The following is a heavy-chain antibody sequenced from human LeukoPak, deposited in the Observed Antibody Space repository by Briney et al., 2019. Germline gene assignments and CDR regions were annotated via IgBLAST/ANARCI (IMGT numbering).Heavy chain of an antibody. Sequence: SETLSLTCTVSGGSICSYYWSWIRQPPGKGLEWIGYIYYSGSTNYNPSLKSRVTISVDTSKNQFSLKLSSVTAAVTAVYYCARSSPLVALDAFDIWGQGTMVTVSS. J-gene: IGHJ3*02. CDR2: IYYSGST. D-gene: IGHD2-8*02. CDR3: ARSSPLVALDAFDI. V-gene: IGHV4-59*01. CDR1: GGSICSYY.